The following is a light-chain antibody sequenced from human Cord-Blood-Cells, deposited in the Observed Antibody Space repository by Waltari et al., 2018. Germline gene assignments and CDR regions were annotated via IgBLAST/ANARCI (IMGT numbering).Light chain of an antibody. CDR3: MQALPPLFT. CDR2: FGS. V-gene: IGKV2-28*01. Sequence: IVPSQSLLPLLVPLGGPAYISCRSRQCLLHSNRYHYLDWYLLKPGQSPHLLIYFGSNRASGVSDRFSGSGAGTDVTLKISRVDAEDVRVYYGMQALPPLFTFGPGTKVAI. J-gene: IGKJ3*01. CDR1: QCLLHSNRYHY.